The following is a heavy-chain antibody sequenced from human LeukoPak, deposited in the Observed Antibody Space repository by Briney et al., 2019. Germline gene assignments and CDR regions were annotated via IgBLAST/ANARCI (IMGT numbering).Heavy chain of an antibody. V-gene: IGHV3-30*18. J-gene: IGHJ4*02. D-gene: IGHD5-18*01. CDR2: ISYDGSNK. CDR1: GFSFSSYG. Sequence: GGSLRLSCAASGFSFSSYGMHWVRQAPGKGLEWVAVISYDGSNKYYADSVKGRFTISRDNSKNTLYLQMNSLRAEDTAVYYCAKTAWEAGLCFDYWGQGTLVTVSS. CDR3: AKTAWEAGLCFDY.